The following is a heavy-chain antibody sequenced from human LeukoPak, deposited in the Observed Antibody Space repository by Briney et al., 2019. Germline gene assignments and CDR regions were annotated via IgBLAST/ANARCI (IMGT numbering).Heavy chain of an antibody. V-gene: IGHV1-2*02. CDR2: INPNSGGT. J-gene: IGHJ4*02. Sequence: ASVKVSCKASGYTFTGYYMHWVRQAPGPGLEWMGWINPNSGGTNYAQKFQGRVTMTRDTSISTAYMELGRLRSDDTALYYCAVRGSGSYRDYWGQGTLVTVSS. D-gene: IGHD3-10*01. CDR1: GYTFTGYY. CDR3: AVRGSGSYRDY.